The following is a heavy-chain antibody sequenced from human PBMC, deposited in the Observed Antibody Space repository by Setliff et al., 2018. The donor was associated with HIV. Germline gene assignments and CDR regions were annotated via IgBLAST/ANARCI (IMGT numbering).Heavy chain of an antibody. CDR2: ISPDGSVI. Sequence: GESLTISCAASGFTFGSQWMHWVRQAPGKGLVWVSRISPDGSVINYAGSVKGRFTISRDNAKNTLYLQMNGLRAEDTAVYYCVRGMVGASVFNYWGQGTQVTVSS. CDR3: VRGMVGASVFNY. J-gene: IGHJ4*02. D-gene: IGHD1-26*01. V-gene: IGHV3-74*01. CDR1: GFTFGSQW.